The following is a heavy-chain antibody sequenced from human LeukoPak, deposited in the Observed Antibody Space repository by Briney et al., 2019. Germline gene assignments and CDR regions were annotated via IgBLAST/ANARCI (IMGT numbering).Heavy chain of an antibody. CDR1: GYTFTGYY. CDR2: INPNSGGT. D-gene: IGHD3-10*01. CDR3: ARGLWFGELFDY. Sequence: ASVKVSCKASGYTFTGYYMHWVRQAPGQGLEWMRWINPNSGGTNYAQKFQGWVTMTRDTSISTAYMELSRLRSDDTAVYYCARGLWFGELFDYWGQGTLVTVSS. J-gene: IGHJ4*02. V-gene: IGHV1-2*04.